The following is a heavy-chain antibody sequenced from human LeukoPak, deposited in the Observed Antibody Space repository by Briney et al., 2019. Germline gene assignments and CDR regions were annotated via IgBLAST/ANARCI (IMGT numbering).Heavy chain of an antibody. D-gene: IGHD3-10*01. V-gene: IGHV4-59*05. CDR2: IYYSGST. CDR1: GGSINSYY. CDR3: ARQDLYGSPLYFDY. Sequence: SETLSLTCTVSGGSINSYYWSWIRQPPGKGLGWIGSIYYSGSTYYNPSLKSRVTISVDTSKNQFSLKLSSVTAADTAVYYCARQDLYGSPLYFDYWGQGTLVTVSS. J-gene: IGHJ4*02.